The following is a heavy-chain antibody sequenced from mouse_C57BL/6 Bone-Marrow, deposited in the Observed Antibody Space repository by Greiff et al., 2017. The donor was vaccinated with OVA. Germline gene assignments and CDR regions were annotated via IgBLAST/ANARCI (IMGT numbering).Heavy chain of an antibody. D-gene: IGHD2-14*01. CDR3: AREGFGYEDAMDY. CDR2: IYPRSGNT. V-gene: IGHV1-81*01. Sequence: QVHVKQSGAELARPGASVKLSCKASGYTFTSYGISWVKQRTGQGLEWIGEIYPRSGNTYYNEKFKGKATLTADKSSSTAYMELRSLTSEDSAVYFCAREGFGYEDAMDYWGQGTSVTVSS. CDR1: GYTFTSYG. J-gene: IGHJ4*01.